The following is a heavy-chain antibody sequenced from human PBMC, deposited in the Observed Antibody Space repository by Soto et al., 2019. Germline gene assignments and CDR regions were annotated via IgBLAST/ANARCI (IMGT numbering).Heavy chain of an antibody. CDR1: GGSITRGGYY. V-gene: IGHV4-31*03. J-gene: IGHJ5*02. Sequence: QVQLQESGPGLVKPSETLSLTCTVSGGSITRGGYYWSWIRQHPGKGLEWIGYIYNSGTTYYNPSLKSRVTISVDTSNNHFSLKRTAVTAADTAVYYCARDPAPWGQGTLVTVSS. CDR2: IYNSGTT. CDR3: ARDPAP.